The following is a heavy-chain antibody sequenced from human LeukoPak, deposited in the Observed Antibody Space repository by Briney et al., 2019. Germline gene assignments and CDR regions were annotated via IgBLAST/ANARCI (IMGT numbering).Heavy chain of an antibody. D-gene: IGHD6-13*01. Sequence: KRRESLKIFCKGSGYSFTSYWIGWVRQMPGKGLEWMGIIYPGDSDTRYSPSFQGQVTISADKSISTAYLQWSSLKASDTAMYYCARPGAAAGSFDYWAREPWSPSPQ. CDR2: IYPGDSDT. V-gene: IGHV5-51*01. CDR3: ARPGAAAGSFDY. CDR1: GYSFTSYW. J-gene: IGHJ4*02.